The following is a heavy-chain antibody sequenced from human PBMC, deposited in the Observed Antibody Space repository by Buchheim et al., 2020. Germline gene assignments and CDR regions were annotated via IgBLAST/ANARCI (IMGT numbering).Heavy chain of an antibody. CDR2: VYYRGNS. D-gene: IGHD3-3*01. J-gene: IGHJ5*02. CDR1: GGSITQYY. Sequence: QVQLQESGPGLVKPSETLSLKCTISGGSITQYYWSWIRQSPGKGLEWIGYVYYRGNSDYNPSLKSRVTISIDTSKKEFSLKLTSLTASDTAVYFCAGGFGGKYDSWGQGTL. V-gene: IGHV4-59*08. CDR3: AGGFGGKYDS.